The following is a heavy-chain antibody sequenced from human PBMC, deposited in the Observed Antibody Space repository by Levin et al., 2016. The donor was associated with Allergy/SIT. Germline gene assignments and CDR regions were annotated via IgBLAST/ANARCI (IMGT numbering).Heavy chain of an antibody. D-gene: IGHD1-26*01. Sequence: GGSLRLSCAASGFTFSSYAMSWVRQAPGKGLEWVSTISGSGGTTYYADSVKGRFTLSRDNSENTLSLEMDSLRAEDTAVYYCAKDKQRYSGSNLADYWGQGTLVTVSS. CDR3: AKDKQRYSGSNLADY. J-gene: IGHJ4*02. CDR1: GFTFSSYA. CDR2: ISGSGGTT. V-gene: IGHV3-23*01.